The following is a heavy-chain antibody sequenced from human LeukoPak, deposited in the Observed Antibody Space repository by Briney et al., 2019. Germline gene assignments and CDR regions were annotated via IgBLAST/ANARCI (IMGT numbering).Heavy chain of an antibody. Sequence: GSLRRSCAASGFTFSSYSMNWVRQAPGKGLEWVSSISSSSSYIYYADSVKGRFTISRDNAKNSLYLQMNSLRAEDTAVYYCARGLIAAAGPSPGNWGQGTLVTVSS. CDR1: GFTFSSYS. CDR3: ARGLIAAAGPSPGN. D-gene: IGHD6-13*01. CDR2: ISSSSSYI. V-gene: IGHV3-21*01. J-gene: IGHJ4*02.